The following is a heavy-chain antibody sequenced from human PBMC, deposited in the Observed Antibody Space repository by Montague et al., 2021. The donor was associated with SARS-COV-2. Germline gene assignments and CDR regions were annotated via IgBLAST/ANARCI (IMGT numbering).Heavy chain of an antibody. CDR3: ARDPRDGYNSPPDY. D-gene: IGHD5-24*01. CDR1: GFTFSNYW. CDR2: IKGDGSST. Sequence: SLRLSCAASGFTFSNYWMHWVRQAPGEGLVWVSRIKGDGSSTTFADSVKGRFTISRDNAKNTLYLQMNSLRAEDTAVYYCARDPRDGYNSPPDYWGQGTLVTVSA. J-gene: IGHJ4*02. V-gene: IGHV3-74*01.